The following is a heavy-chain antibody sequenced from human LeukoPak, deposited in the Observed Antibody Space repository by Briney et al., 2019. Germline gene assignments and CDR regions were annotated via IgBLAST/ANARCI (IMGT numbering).Heavy chain of an antibody. D-gene: IGHD1-7*01. Sequence: SETLSLTCVVYGGSFSGYYWSWVRQPPGKRLEWVGEINHSGSTNYNPSLKSRVTISVDTSKNQFSLKLSSVTAADAAVYYCARGVYDWNYGDYYYYMDVWGKGTTVTVSS. CDR3: ARGVYDWNYGDYYYYMDV. CDR1: GGSFSGYY. CDR2: INHSGST. J-gene: IGHJ6*03. V-gene: IGHV4-34*01.